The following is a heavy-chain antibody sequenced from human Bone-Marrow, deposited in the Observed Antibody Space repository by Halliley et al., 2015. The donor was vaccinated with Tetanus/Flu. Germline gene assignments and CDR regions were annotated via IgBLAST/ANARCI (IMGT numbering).Heavy chain of an antibody. CDR2: ISASGTAI. J-gene: IGHJ6*02. V-gene: IGHV3-48*03. D-gene: IGHD3-16*01. Sequence: EWISYISASGTAIHYADAGKGRFTIDRDNAKSSVYLQMNSRRAEDSGVYYCARENWGYYYGLDAWGQGATVTVSS. CDR3: ARENWGYYYGLDA.